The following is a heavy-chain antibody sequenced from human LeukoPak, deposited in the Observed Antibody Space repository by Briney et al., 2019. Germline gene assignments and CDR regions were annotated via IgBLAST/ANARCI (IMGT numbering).Heavy chain of an antibody. V-gene: IGHV3-30*04. CDR2: ISYDARNK. CDR1: GFTFTAFA. Sequence: GGSLRLSCAASGFTFTAFAMHWVRQAPGKGLEWVAAISYDARNKYYAVSVRGRFTISRDNSRNTLFLQLNSLKVEDTAVYFCTRGTTDIGADVSDAVDIWGQGSVVTVSS. D-gene: IGHD5-12*01. CDR3: TRGTTDIGADVSDAVDI. J-gene: IGHJ3*02.